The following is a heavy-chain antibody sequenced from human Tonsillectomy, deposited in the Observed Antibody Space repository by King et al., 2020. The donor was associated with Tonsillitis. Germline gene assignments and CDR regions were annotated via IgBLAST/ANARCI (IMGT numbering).Heavy chain of an antibody. Sequence: VQLVESGGGLLKPGGSLRLACGASGFTFSETWMSWVRQAPGKGLEWVARIKSKSDGGTTDYSAPVKGRFTISRDDSKNILSLQMNSLIIEDTAVYYCTTDGLLLSGYSPRTYDNWGQGTLVTVST. CDR1: GFTFSETW. J-gene: IGHJ4*02. D-gene: IGHD5-12*01. CDR2: IKSKSDGGTT. CDR3: TTDGLLLSGYSPRTYDN. V-gene: IGHV3-15*01.